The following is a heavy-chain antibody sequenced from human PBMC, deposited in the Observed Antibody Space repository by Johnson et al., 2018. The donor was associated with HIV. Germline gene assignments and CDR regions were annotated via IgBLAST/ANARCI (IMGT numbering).Heavy chain of an antibody. CDR1: GFTFSDYA. J-gene: IGHJ3*02. CDR3: ARVRTGDSSGYHDAFDI. D-gene: IGHD3-22*01. V-gene: IGHV3-30*04. CDR2: ISYDGSNK. Sequence: QVQLVESGGNVVQPGRSLRLSCAASGFTFSDYAMYWVRQAPGKGLEWVAVISYDGSNKYYADSVKGRFTISRDNSKNTLYLQMNSLRVEDTALYYCARVRTGDSSGYHDAFDIWGQGTMVTVSS.